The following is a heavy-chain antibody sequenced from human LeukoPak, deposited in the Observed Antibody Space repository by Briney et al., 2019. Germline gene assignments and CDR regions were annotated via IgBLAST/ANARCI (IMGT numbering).Heavy chain of an antibody. J-gene: IGHJ4*02. CDR2: IYYSGST. Sequence: SETLSLTCTVSGGSISSYYWSWIRQPPGKGLEWIGYIYYSGSTNYNPSLKSRVTISVDTSKNQFSLKLSSVTAADTAVYYCARGEVYYYDSSGYYWEWGQGTLVTVSS. CDR3: ARGEVYYYDSSGYYWE. D-gene: IGHD3-22*01. CDR1: GGSISSYY. V-gene: IGHV4-59*12.